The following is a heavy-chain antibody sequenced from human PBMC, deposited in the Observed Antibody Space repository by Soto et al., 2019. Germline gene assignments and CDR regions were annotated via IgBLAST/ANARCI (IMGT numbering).Heavy chain of an antibody. Sequence: GGSLRLSCAASGFTLDDYAMHWVRQAPGKGLEWVSGISGSGGSTYYADSVKGRFTISRDNSKNTLYLQMNSLRAEDTAVYYCAGIAAPNFDYWGQGTLVTVSS. V-gene: IGHV3-23*01. CDR1: GFTLDDYA. CDR3: AGIAAPNFDY. CDR2: ISGSGGST. D-gene: IGHD6-13*01. J-gene: IGHJ4*02.